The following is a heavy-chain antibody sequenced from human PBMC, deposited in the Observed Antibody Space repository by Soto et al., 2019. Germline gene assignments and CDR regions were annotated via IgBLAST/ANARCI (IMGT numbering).Heavy chain of an antibody. CDR1: GGSISSSSYY. Sequence: QLQLQESGPGLVKPSETLSLTCTVSGGSISSSSYYWGWIRQPPGKGLEWIGSIYYSGSTYYNPSLKSRVTISVDTSKNQFSLKLSSVTAADTAVYYCASVVVWAGGSGWYWGQGTLVTVSS. CDR3: ASVVVWAGGSGWY. CDR2: IYYSGST. J-gene: IGHJ4*02. V-gene: IGHV4-39*01. D-gene: IGHD3-10*01.